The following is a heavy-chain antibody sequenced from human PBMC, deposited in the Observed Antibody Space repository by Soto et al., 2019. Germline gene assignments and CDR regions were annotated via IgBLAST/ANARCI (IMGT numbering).Heavy chain of an antibody. CDR3: AREWLGLPEKQWLGNWFDP. CDR1: GGSISSGDYY. J-gene: IGHJ5*02. D-gene: IGHD6-19*01. Sequence: SETLSLTCTVSGGSISSGDYYRSWIRQPPGKGLEWIGYIYYSGSTYYNPSLKSRVTISVDTSKNQFSLKLSSVTAADTAVYYCAREWLGLPEKQWLGNWFDPWGQGTLVTVSS. V-gene: IGHV4-30-4*01. CDR2: IYYSGST.